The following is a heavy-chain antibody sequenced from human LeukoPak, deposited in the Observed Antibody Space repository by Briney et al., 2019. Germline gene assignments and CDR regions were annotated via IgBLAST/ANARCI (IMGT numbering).Heavy chain of an antibody. Sequence: GGSLRLSCAASGFTFSSHAMNWVRQAPGKGLGWVSSISSGSHYMYYTDSVKGRFTISRDNAKNSLYLQMDSLRVEDTAVYYCARDGFSGYNNLGFDYWGQGTLVTVSS. CDR3: ARDGFSGYNNLGFDY. CDR1: GFTFSSHA. J-gene: IGHJ4*02. V-gene: IGHV3-21*01. CDR2: ISSGSHYM. D-gene: IGHD5-12*01.